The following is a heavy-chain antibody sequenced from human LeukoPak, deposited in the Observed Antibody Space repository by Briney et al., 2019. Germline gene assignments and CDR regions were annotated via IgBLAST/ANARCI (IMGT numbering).Heavy chain of an antibody. CDR3: ARDREMYYYDSSGLSNWFDP. J-gene: IGHJ5*02. V-gene: IGHV3-23*01. CDR2: ISDNGGET. CDR1: GFTFTDYA. D-gene: IGHD3-22*01. Sequence: GGSLRLSCAASGFTFTDYAMSWVRQAPEKGLEWISTISDNGGETYYADSVKGRFAISRDNSKNTLFLQMNSLRAEDTAVYYCARDREMYYYDSSGLSNWFDPWGQGTLVTVSS.